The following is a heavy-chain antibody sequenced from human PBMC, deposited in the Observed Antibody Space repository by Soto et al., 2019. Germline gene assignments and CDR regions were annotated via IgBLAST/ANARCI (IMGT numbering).Heavy chain of an antibody. CDR1: GGSISSYY. CDR3: ARLYYDFWSGYPRVYGMDV. D-gene: IGHD3-3*01. J-gene: IGHJ6*02. CDR2: IYYSGST. Sequence: PSETLSLTCTVSGGSISSYYWTWIRQPPGKGLEWIGYIYYSGSTNYNPSLKSRVTISVATSKTQFSLKLSSVTAADTAVYYCARLYYDFWSGYPRVYGMDVWGQGTTVTVSS. V-gene: IGHV4-59*08.